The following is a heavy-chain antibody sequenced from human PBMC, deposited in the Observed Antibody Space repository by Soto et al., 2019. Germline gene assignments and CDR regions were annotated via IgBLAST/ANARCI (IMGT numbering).Heavy chain of an antibody. CDR2: INPNNGGT. CDR3: AKAGTIPPYYYHFYMDV. CDR1: GYTFTGYY. Sequence: QVQLVQSGAEVKKPGASVKVSCKASGYTFTGYYLHWVRQAPGQGLEWMGWINPNNGGTNYAQKFQGWVTMTRDTSISTAYMELSRLRSDDTAVYYCAKAGTIPPYYYHFYMDVWGKGTTVTVSS. D-gene: IGHD2-2*01. J-gene: IGHJ6*03. V-gene: IGHV1-2*04.